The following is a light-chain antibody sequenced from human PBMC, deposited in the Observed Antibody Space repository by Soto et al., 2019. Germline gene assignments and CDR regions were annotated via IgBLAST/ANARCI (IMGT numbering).Light chain of an antibody. Sequence: EVVLAQSPGTLSLSPGERATLSCRASQCFSSSYLAWYQQKPGQAPRLLIYDASNRATGIPARFSGSGSGTDFTLTISSLEPEDFAVYYCQQRSNWPITFGQGTRLEIK. V-gene: IGKV3-11*01. J-gene: IGKJ5*01. CDR3: QQRSNWPIT. CDR2: DAS. CDR1: QCFSSSY.